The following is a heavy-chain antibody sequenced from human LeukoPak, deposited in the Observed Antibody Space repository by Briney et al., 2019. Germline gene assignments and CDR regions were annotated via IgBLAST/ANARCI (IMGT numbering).Heavy chain of an antibody. CDR1: GGSISSSSYY. CDR2: IYYSGST. D-gene: IGHD6-19*01. Sequence: SETLSLTCTVSGGSISSSSYYWGWIRQTPGKGLEWTGSIYYSGSTYYNPSLEGRVTISADTSRNKFSLNLRSVTAADTAVYYCAIYNSGGYDVSDYWGQGTLVTVSS. CDR3: AIYNSGGYDVSDY. V-gene: IGHV4-39*01. J-gene: IGHJ4*02.